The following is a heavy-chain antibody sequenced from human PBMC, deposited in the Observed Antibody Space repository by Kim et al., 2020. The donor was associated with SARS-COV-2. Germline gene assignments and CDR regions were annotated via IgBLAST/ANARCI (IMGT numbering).Heavy chain of an antibody. CDR3: ARDYTDYGSGSYRSVGMDV. CDR2: IYYTGST. Sequence: SETLSLTCTVSGGSISSSSYYWGWIRQPPGKGLEWIGSIYYTGSTYYNPSLKSRVTISVDTSKNQFSLKLSSVTAADTAVYYCARDYTDYGSGSYRSVGMDVWGQGTTVTVSS. V-gene: IGHV4-39*07. D-gene: IGHD3-10*01. CDR1: GGSISSSSYY. J-gene: IGHJ6*02.